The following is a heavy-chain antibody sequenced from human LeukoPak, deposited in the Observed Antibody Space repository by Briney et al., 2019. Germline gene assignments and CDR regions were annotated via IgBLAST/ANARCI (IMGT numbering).Heavy chain of an antibody. J-gene: IGHJ6*03. CDR3: AKDRIAADYMDV. D-gene: IGHD6-25*01. CDR1: GFTFSSYS. Sequence: PGGSLRLSCAASGFTFSSYSMNWVRQAPGKGLEWVSGISGSGGSTYYADSVKGRFTISRDNTKNTLYLQMNSLRAEDTAVYYCAKDRIAADYMDVWGKGTTVTISS. V-gene: IGHV3-23*01. CDR2: ISGSGGST.